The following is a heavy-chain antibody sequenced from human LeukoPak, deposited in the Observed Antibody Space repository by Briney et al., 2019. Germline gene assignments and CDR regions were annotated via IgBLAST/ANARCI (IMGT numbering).Heavy chain of an antibody. D-gene: IGHD2-2*01. CDR1: GYTFPSYY. CDR2: INPSGGDT. J-gene: IGHJ6*02. V-gene: IGHV1-46*01. Sequence: ASVKVSCKPSGYTFPSYYMHWVRQAPGQGLEWMGIINPSGGDTSYAQKFQGRVTTTRDPSTSTVYMEVVSLRPEDTAVYYCARGCRVVPGVHNVGMTSYYNGMDVWGQGTTVTVSS. CDR3: ARGCRVVPGVHNVGMTSYYNGMDV.